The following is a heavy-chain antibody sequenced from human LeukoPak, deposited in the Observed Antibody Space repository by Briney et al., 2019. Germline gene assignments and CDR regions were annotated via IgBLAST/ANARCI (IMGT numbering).Heavy chain of an antibody. D-gene: IGHD6-6*01. V-gene: IGHV3-21*01. CDR2: ISSSSSYI. Sequence: PGGSLRLSCAASGFTFSSYSMNWVRQAPGKGLEWVSSISSSSSYIYYADSVKGRFTISRDNAKNSLYLQMNSLRAEDTAVYYCAKGSDATARPGLDYWGQGTLVTVSS. CDR1: GFTFSSYS. J-gene: IGHJ4*02. CDR3: AKGSDATARPGLDY.